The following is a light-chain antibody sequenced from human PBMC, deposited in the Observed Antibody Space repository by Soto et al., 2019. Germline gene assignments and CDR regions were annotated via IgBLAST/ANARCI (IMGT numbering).Light chain of an antibody. J-gene: IGKJ4*01. CDR3: QQYGRTPLT. V-gene: IGKV3-20*01. CDR2: GAS. Sequence: EIVLTQSPGTLSLSPGERATLSCSASQSVSRNYIAWYRQKPGQAPRLLIYGASSRAPGIPDRFGGSGSGTDVTLTIIRLEPEDFAVYYCQQYGRTPLTFGGGTKVEI. CDR1: QSVSRNY.